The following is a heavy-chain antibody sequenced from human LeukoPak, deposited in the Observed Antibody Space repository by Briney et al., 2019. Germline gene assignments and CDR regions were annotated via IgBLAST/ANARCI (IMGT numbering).Heavy chain of an antibody. CDR1: GGSISSSTYY. V-gene: IGHV4-61*02. Sequence: PSETLSLTCTVSGGSISSSTYYWSWIRQPAGKGLEWIGRISSSGSTNYNPSLKSRVTISVDTSKNQFSLKLSSVTAADTAVYFCARGPYPYDSSGAFDIWGQGKMVTVSS. D-gene: IGHD3-22*01. J-gene: IGHJ3*02. CDR2: ISSSGST. CDR3: ARGPYPYDSSGAFDI.